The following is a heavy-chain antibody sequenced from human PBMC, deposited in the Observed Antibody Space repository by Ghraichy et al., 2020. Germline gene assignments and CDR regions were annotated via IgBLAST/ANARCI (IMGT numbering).Heavy chain of an antibody. Sequence: GGSLRLSCVASGFTFSDYWVTWVRQAPGKRLEWVTNVRQDESTSDYVDSVKGRFIFSRDNARNSLFLQMNNLRVEDTAVYYCARHRHFNFDSWGQGTLVTVSS. CDR3: ARHRHFNFDS. V-gene: IGHV3-7*01. CDR2: VRQDESTS. CDR1: GFTFSDYW. J-gene: IGHJ4*02. D-gene: IGHD3-3*02.